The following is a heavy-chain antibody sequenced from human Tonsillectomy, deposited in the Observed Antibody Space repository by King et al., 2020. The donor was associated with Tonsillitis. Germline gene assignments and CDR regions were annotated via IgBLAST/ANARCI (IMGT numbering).Heavy chain of an antibody. D-gene: IGHD3-22*01. J-gene: IGHJ4*02. Sequence: VQLVESGGGLVKPGGSLRLSCAASGFTFINAWMSWVRQAPGKGLEWVGRIKSKTDGGTTDYAAPGKGRFTISRDDSTNTLYLQMNSLKTDDTAVYYCTTAHYYDSSGYYYLPFDYWGQGTLVTVSS. CDR1: GFTFINAW. V-gene: IGHV3-15*01. CDR2: IKSKTDGGTT. CDR3: TTAHYYDSSGYYYLPFDY.